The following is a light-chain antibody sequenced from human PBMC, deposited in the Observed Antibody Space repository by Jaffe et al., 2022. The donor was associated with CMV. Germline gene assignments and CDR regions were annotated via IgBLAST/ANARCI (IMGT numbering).Light chain of an antibody. Sequence: DVVMTQSPLSLPVTLGQPASISCRSSQSLVYSDGNTYLNWFQQRPGQPPRRLIYKVFNRDSGVPDRFSGSGSGTDFTLKISRVEADDIGVYYCVQGTHWPYTFGQGTKLEIK. V-gene: IGKV2-30*01. CDR3: VQGTHWPYT. CDR2: KVF. J-gene: IGKJ2*01. CDR1: QSLVYSDGNTY.